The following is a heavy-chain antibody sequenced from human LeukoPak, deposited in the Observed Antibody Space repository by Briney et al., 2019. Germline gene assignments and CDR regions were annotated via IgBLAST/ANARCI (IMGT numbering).Heavy chain of an antibody. J-gene: IGHJ4*02. V-gene: IGHV4-59*01. CDR1: GGSIRGYY. CDR2: IYYRGST. Sequence: SETLSLTCSVSGGSIRGYYWSWIRQPPGKGLEWIGYIYYRGSTNYNPSLKSRVTISVDTSRNQFSLKLSSVTAADTAVYYCARGMGAFDYWGQGTLVTVSS. D-gene: IGHD1-26*01. CDR3: ARGMGAFDY.